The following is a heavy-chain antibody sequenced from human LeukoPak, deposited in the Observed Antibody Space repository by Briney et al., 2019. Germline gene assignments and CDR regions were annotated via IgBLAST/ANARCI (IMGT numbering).Heavy chain of an antibody. V-gene: IGHV5-51*01. CDR1: GYRFPSYW. J-gene: IGHJ4*02. CDR3: ARHGPGYCSGGNCYRSDY. D-gene: IGHD2-15*01. CDR2: IYLVDFET. Sequence: GESLKFSCKGSGYRFPSYWIGWVRQMPGKGLGWWGIIYLVDFETSTRPPFQGQVTISADKSINTAYLQWSSQRAADTAMYYCARHGPGYCSGGNCYRSDYWAQGTLVTVSS.